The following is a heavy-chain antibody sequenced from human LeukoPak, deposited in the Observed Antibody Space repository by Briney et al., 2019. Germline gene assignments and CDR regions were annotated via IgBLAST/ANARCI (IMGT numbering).Heavy chain of an antibody. CDR2: ISGSGGST. Sequence: QTGGSLRLSCAASGFTFSSYAMSWVRQAPGKGLEWVSAISGSGGSTYYADSVKGRFTISRDNSKNTLYLQMNSLRAEDTAVYYCAKDRINRLGALKLLWFGELLDYWGQGTLVTVSS. CDR3: AKDRINRLGALKLLWFGELLDY. V-gene: IGHV3-23*01. D-gene: IGHD3-10*01. CDR1: GFTFSSYA. J-gene: IGHJ4*02.